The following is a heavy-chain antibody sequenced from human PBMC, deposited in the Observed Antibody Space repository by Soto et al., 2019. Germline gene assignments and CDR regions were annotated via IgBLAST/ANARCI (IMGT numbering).Heavy chain of an antibody. V-gene: IGHV4-39*01. CDR1: GGSISSSSYY. J-gene: IGHJ6*03. Sequence: SETLSLTCTVSGGSISSSSYYWGWIRQPPGKGLEWIGSIYYSGSTYYNPSLKSRVTISVDTSKNQFSLKLSSVTAADTAVYYCASGYSGYDIGYYYYMDVWGKGTTVTGSS. CDR2: IYYSGST. CDR3: ASGYSGYDIGYYYYMDV. D-gene: IGHD5-12*01.